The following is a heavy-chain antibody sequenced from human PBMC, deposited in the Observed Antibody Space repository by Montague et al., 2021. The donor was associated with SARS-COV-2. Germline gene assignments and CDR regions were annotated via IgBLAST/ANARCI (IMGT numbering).Heavy chain of an antibody. CDR1: GGSISSSSYY. D-gene: IGHD3-10*01. CDR2: IYYSGRT. J-gene: IGHJ5*02. CDR3: ARHCVVRGVSAGWFDP. Sequence: SETLSLTCTVSGGSISSSSYYWGWIRQPPGKGLEWIGSIYYSGRTYYNPSLKSRVTISVDTSKNQFSLKLSSVTAADAAVYYCARHCVVRGVSAGWFDPWGQGTLVTVSS. V-gene: IGHV4-39*01.